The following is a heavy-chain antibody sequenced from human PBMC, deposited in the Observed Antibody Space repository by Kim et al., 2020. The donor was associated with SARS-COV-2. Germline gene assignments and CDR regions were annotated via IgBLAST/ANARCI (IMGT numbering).Heavy chain of an antibody. V-gene: IGHV4-30-4*01. CDR1: GGSISSGDYY. CDR2: IYYSGST. D-gene: IGHD3-9*01. J-gene: IGHJ5*02. Sequence: SETLSLTCIVSGGSISSGDYYWSWIRQPPGKGLEWIGYIYYSGSTYYNPSLKSRLTISVDTSKNQFSLKLSSVTAADTAVYYCASDRGYYESLTGYYTYKWFDPWGQGTLVSVSS. CDR3: ASDRGYYESLTGYYTYKWFDP.